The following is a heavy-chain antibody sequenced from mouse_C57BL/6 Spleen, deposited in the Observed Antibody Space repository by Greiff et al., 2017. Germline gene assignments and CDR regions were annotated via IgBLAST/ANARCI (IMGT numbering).Heavy chain of an antibody. J-gene: IGHJ3*01. CDR2: IYPGSGST. V-gene: IGHV1-55*01. Sequence: VQLQQPGAELVKPGASVKMSCKASGYTFTSYWITWVKQRPGQGLEWIGDIYPGSGSTNYNEKFKSKATLTVDTSSSTAYMQLSSLTSEDSAVDYCARERVYDGYDGAYWGQGTLVTVSA. D-gene: IGHD2-3*01. CDR1: GYTFTSYW. CDR3: ARERVYDGYDGAY.